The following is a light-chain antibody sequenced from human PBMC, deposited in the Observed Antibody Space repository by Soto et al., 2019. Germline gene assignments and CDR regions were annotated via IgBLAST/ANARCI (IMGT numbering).Light chain of an antibody. CDR1: ASSIAARYD. CDR3: QSYDSSLSRRWV. V-gene: IGLV1-40*01. Sequence: QSVLTQPPSVSGAPGQRVTISCTGTASSIAARYDVHWYQQLPGTAPKLLVAGNRPSGVPDRFSVSKSGASASLAITGLQAEDEADYYCQSYDSSLSRRWVFGGGTKLTVL. CDR2: GN. J-gene: IGLJ3*02.